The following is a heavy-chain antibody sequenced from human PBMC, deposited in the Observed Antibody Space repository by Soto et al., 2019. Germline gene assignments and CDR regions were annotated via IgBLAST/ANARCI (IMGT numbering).Heavy chain of an antibody. V-gene: IGHV1-18*01. CDR2: ISAFTGNT. CDR3: PRGSSSRYGVDS. D-gene: IGHD6-13*01. J-gene: IGHJ4*02. Sequence: VQLVQSGAEAKEPGASVKVSCKASGYTFTSYGISWVRQAPGQGLEWMGWISAFTGNTHYAQKRQGRVTTAPHTSTRAAYKERRGLRSAGPAVYYCPRGSSSRYGVDSWGQGTLVTVSS. CDR1: GYTFTSYG.